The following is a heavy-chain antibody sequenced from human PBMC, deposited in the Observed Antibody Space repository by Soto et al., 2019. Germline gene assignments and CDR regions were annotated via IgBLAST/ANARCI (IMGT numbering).Heavy chain of an antibody. CDR2: IYYSGST. V-gene: IGHV4-59*08. J-gene: IGHJ3*02. D-gene: IGHD6-19*01. CDR3: ARLGRSSGWIDAFDI. CDR1: GGSISSYY. Sequence: SETLSLTCTVSGGSISSYYWSWIRQPPGKGLEWIGYIYYSGSTNYNPSLKSRVTISVDTSKNQFSLKLSSVTAADTAVYYCARLGRSSGWIDAFDIWGQGTMVTVSS.